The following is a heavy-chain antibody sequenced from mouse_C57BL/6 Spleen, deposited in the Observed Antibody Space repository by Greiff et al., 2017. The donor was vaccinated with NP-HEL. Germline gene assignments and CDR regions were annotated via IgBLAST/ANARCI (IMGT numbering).Heavy chain of an antibody. Sequence: VQLKQSGPGLVKPSQSLSLTCSVTGYSITSGYYWNWIRQFPGNKLEWMGYISYDGSNNYNPSLKNRISITLDTSKNQFFLKLNSVTTEDTATYYCAREDYYDVFAYWGQGTLVTVSA. CDR2: ISYDGSN. D-gene: IGHD1-1*01. V-gene: IGHV3-6*01. CDR1: GYSITSGYY. CDR3: AREDYYDVFAY. J-gene: IGHJ3*01.